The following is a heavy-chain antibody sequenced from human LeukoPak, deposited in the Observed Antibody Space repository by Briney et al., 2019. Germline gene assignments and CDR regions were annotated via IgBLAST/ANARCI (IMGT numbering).Heavy chain of an antibody. Sequence: ASVKVSCKVSGYTLTELCMHWVRQAPGKGLEWMGGFDPEDGETIYAQKFQGRVTMTEDTSTDTAYMELSSLRSEDTAVYYCATGENTVTSSPDYWGQGTLVTVSS. D-gene: IGHD4-17*01. CDR2: FDPEDGET. CDR1: GYTLTELC. CDR3: ATGENTVTSSPDY. J-gene: IGHJ4*02. V-gene: IGHV1-24*01.